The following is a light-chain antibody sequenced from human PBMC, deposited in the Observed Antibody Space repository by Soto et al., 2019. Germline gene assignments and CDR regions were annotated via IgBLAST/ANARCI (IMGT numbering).Light chain of an antibody. CDR2: GAS. Sequence: EIVMTQSPATLSVSPGERATLSCRASQSVGNNLAWYQQKPGQALRLLIYGASTRATGIPARFSGSGSGTEFTLTISSLQTEDVAVYYCQQYNNWHFTCGPGTKVDIK. V-gene: IGKV3-15*01. J-gene: IGKJ3*01. CDR1: QSVGNN. CDR3: QQYNNWHFT.